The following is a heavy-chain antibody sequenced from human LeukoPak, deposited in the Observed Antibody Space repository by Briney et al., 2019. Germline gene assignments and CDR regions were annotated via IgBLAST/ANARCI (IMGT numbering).Heavy chain of an antibody. CDR3: ARGPIAVAGTGFDY. D-gene: IGHD6-19*01. Sequence: GRSLRLSCAASGFTFSSYAMHWVRQAPGKGLEWVAVISYDGSNKYYADSVKGRFTISRDNSKNTLYLQMNSLRAEDTAVYYCARGPIAVAGTGFDYWGQGTLVTVSS. CDR2: ISYDGSNK. CDR1: GFTFSSYA. V-gene: IGHV3-30-3*01. J-gene: IGHJ4*02.